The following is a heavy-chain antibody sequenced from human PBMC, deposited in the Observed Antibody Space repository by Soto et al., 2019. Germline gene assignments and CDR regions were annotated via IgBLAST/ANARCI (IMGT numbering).Heavy chain of an antibody. J-gene: IGHJ4*02. CDR3: ASEPTRGLYCSSTSCFLDY. Sequence: SETLSLTCTVSGGSISSSSYYWGWIRQPPGKGLEWIGSIYYSGSTYYNPSLKSRVTISVDTSKNQFSLKLRSVTAADTAVYYCASEPTRGLYCSSTSCFLDYWGQGTPAPVSS. D-gene: IGHD2-2*01. CDR2: IYYSGST. CDR1: GGSISSSSYY. V-gene: IGHV4-39*01.